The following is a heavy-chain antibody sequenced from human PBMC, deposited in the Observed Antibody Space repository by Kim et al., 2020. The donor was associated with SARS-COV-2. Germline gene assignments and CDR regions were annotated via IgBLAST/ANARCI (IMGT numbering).Heavy chain of an antibody. CDR3: ARRIEWGGFDY. D-gene: IGHD5-12*01. Sequence: ASVKVSCKASGYSFTGYYMHWVRQAPGQGREWMGWINPNSGGTKSAEKFQGRVTMTRDTSISTAYMELNRLRSDDAAVYFCARRIEWGGFDYWGQGTLVTVSS. J-gene: IGHJ4*02. CDR1: GYSFTGYY. CDR2: INPNSGGT. V-gene: IGHV1-2*02.